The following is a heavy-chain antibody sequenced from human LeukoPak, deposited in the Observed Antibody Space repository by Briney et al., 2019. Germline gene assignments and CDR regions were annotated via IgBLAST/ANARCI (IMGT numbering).Heavy chain of an antibody. J-gene: IGHJ4*02. CDR2: IRSKIYGGTT. CDR3: STGATYYYDSRAFDY. D-gene: IGHD3-22*01. V-gene: IGHV3-49*04. CDR1: GMTFGDYA. Sequence: GGSLRLSCTTSGMTFGDYAMNWVRQAPGEGLEWVGLIRSKIYGGTTDYAASVKGRFTISRDDSRGIAYLQMSSLETEDTAVYYCSTGATYYYDSRAFDYWGQGTLVTVSS.